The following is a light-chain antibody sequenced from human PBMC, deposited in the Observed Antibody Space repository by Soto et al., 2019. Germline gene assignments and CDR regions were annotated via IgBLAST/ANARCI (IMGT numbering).Light chain of an antibody. J-gene: IGKJ5*01. Sequence: IQVTHAPSSLSASVGDIVTITCRASQDIRDDLGWYQQKPGKAPRLVIYGAANLETGVSSRFSGSGSGTDFTFTISSLQPEDFATYYCQQYDNLPITFGQGTRLEIK. CDR2: GAA. CDR1: QDIRDD. V-gene: IGKV1-33*01. CDR3: QQYDNLPIT.